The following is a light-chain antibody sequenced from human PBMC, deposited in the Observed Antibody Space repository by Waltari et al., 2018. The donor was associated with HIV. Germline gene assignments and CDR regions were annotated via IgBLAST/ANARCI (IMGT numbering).Light chain of an antibody. J-gene: IGLJ2*01. CDR1: NIGHKS. CDR3: QVWDSSSDHRGV. Sequence: SYVLTQPPSVSVAPGQTARITCGGNNIGHKSEHWYQQKPGQAPVLVVYDVSDRPSGIPERFSGSNSGNTATLTISRVEAGDEADYYCQVWDSSSDHRGVFGGGTKLTVL. V-gene: IGLV3-21*02. CDR2: DVS.